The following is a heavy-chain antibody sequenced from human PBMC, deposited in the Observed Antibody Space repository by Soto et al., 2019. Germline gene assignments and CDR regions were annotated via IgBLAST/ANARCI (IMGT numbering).Heavy chain of an antibody. V-gene: IGHV3-74*01. D-gene: IGHD1-1*01. Sequence: GGSLRLSCAASGFPLSSYWMHWVRQAPGKWLVWVSRMNSDGRTTNYADSVKGRFTISRDNARNTLYLQMNSLRAEDTAVYYCVRDGYPGRGYGVGVWGQGTKVTVSS. CDR3: VRDGYPGRGYGVGV. J-gene: IGHJ6*02. CDR1: GFPLSSYW. CDR2: MNSDGRTT.